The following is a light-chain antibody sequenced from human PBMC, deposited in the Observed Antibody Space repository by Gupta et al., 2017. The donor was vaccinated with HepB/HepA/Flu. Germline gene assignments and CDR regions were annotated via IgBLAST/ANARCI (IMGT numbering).Light chain of an antibody. J-gene: IGKJ4*02. CDR2: LGS. Sequence: DIVMTQSPPSLPVTPGEPASISCRSSQRLLHSSGYTFLNWYLQKPGRSPQLLIYLGSNRASGVPDRFTGSGSGTDFTLKISRVEAEDVGVYYGMQALQAPRTFGEGTKVEIK. V-gene: IGKV2-28*01. CDR1: QRLLHSSGYTF. CDR3: MQALQAPRT.